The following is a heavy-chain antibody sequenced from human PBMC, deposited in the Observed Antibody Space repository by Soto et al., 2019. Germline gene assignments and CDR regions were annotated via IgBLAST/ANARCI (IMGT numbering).Heavy chain of an antibody. CDR3: TRPNQGDYAFDI. CDR2: VYNSWNT. D-gene: IGHD2-21*02. V-gene: IGHV4-59*01. CDR1: DGSISSYY. Sequence: SETLSLTCYVSDGSISSYYWSWIRQPPGKGLEWIGYVYNSWNTYYNPSLESRVTISVETSKNQISLKLRSVTAADTAVYYCTRPNQGDYAFDIWRQRTMVTVSS. J-gene: IGHJ3*02.